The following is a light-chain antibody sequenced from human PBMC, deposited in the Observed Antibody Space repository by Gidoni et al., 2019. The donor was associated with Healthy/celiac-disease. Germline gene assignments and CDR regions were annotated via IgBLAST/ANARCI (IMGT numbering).Light chain of an antibody. CDR3: QQYYSYRLT. J-gene: IGKJ4*01. Sequence: AIRMTQSPSSFSASTGDRVTITCRASQGISSYLAWYQQKPGKAPKLLIYAASTLQSGVPSRFSGSGSGTDFTLTISSLQSEDFATYYCQQYYSYRLTCXGXTKVEIK. CDR2: AAS. CDR1: QGISSY. V-gene: IGKV1-8*01.